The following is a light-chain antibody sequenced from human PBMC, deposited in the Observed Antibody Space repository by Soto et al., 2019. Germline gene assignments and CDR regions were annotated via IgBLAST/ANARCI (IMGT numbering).Light chain of an antibody. CDR2: HAS. V-gene: IGKV1-5*01. Sequence: DHQITHCPSTLPASVGDRVTMTCRASQSISEWLAWYQQKPVRAPKLLIYHASRLGTGVPSRFSGSGSGTEFTLTITSLQPDDFATYYCQQDNSYSEAFGQGTKVDNK. CDR3: QQDNSYSEA. J-gene: IGKJ1*01. CDR1: QSISEW.